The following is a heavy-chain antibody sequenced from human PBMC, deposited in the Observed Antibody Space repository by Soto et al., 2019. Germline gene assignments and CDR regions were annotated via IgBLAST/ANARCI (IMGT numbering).Heavy chain of an antibody. CDR2: IYWDDDK. CDR3: ATTWGLPFDY. J-gene: IGHJ4*02. CDR1: GFSLRTTGVG. D-gene: IGHD3-16*01. Sequence: QITLKESGPTLVKPTQTLTLTCTYSGFSLRTTGVGVGWIRQPPGKALEWLGIIYWDDDKRYSPSLKSRLTLXXDISKRQVLLTMTNMGPVDTATYFCATTWGLPFDYWGPGNLVIVSS. V-gene: IGHV2-5*02.